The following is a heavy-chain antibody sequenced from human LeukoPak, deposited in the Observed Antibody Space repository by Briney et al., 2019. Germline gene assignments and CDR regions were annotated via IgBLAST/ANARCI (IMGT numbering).Heavy chain of an antibody. V-gene: IGHV4-31*03. CDR3: ARGLSGYSSGWDAFDI. CDR2: IYYSGST. CDR1: GGSISSGGYY. D-gene: IGHD6-19*01. J-gene: IGHJ3*02. Sequence: SETLSLTCTVSGGSISSGGYYWSWIRQHPGKGLEWIGFIYYSGSTYYNPSLKSRVTISVDTSKNQFSLRLSSVTAADTAVYYCARGLSGYSSGWDAFDIWGHGTMVTVSS.